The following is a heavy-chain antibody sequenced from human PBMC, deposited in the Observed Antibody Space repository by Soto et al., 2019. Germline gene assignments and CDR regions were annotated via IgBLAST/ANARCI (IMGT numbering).Heavy chain of an antibody. Sequence: SVSNAWMNWVRQAPGKGREWVGRIKSKTDGGTTDYAAPVKGIFTISRDDSKNTLYLQMNSLKTEDTAVYYCTPSDYYDSSGYYYDAYRFDYWGQGTLVTVSS. CDR2: IKSKTDGGTT. CDR3: TPSDYYDSSGYYYDAYRFDY. D-gene: IGHD3-22*01. CDR1: SVSNAW. V-gene: IGHV3-15*07. J-gene: IGHJ4*02.